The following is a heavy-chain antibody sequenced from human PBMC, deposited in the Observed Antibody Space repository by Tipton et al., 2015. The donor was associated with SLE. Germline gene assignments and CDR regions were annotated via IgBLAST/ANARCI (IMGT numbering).Heavy chain of an antibody. CDR1: GDSITSYY. CDR3: ARGDVD. J-gene: IGHJ4*02. CDR2: VYSSGSA. Sequence: TLSLTCSVSGDSITSYYWSWFRQSSGRGLEWIGRVYSSGSANYNPALLSRVTMSVDISKNQFFLTLRSVTAADTAVYFCARGDVDWGQGTLVTVSS. V-gene: IGHV4-4*07. D-gene: IGHD5-24*01.